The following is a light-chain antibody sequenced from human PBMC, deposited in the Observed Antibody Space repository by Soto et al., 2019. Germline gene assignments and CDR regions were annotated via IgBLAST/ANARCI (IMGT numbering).Light chain of an antibody. CDR2: GAS. Sequence: EIVMTQSPASLSVSPGERATLSCSASQNVNSNLAWYQQKPGQAPRLLVYGASTRATGIPARFSGSGSGTEFTLTISSLQSEDFAVYYCQQYNKWPPYTFGQGTKVDIK. CDR1: QNVNSN. V-gene: IGKV3-15*01. CDR3: QQYNKWPPYT. J-gene: IGKJ2*01.